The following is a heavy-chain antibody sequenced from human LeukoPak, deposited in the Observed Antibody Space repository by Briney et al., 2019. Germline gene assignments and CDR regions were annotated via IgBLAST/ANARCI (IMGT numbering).Heavy chain of an antibody. V-gene: IGHV4-61*02. CDR2: IYTSGST. J-gene: IGHJ6*02. D-gene: IGHD6-13*01. CDR1: GGSISSGSYY. CDR3: ASSGPYSSSWYNYYYGMDV. Sequence: SQTLSLTCTVSGGSISSGSYYWSWIRQPAGKGLEWIERIYTSGSTNYNPSLKSRVTISVDTSKNQFSLKLSSVTAADTAVYYCASSGPYSSSWYNYYYGMDVWGQGTTVTVSS.